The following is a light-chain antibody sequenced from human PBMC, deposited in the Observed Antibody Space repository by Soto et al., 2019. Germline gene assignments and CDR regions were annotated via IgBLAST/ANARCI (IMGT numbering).Light chain of an antibody. CDR3: EQYGCSPVFT. J-gene: IGKJ3*01. V-gene: IGKV3-20*01. Sequence: EIVLTQSPGTLSLSPGERATLSCRASQSVSSSYLAWYQQKPGQAPRLLIYGASSRTTGIQDRFSGSGAGTDCTLTISTVELEDSAVYYCEQYGCSPVFTFGPGTKVDIK. CDR1: QSVSSSY. CDR2: GAS.